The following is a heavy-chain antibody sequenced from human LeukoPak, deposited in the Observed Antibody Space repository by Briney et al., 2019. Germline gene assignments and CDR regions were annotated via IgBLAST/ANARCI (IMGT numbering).Heavy chain of an antibody. J-gene: IGHJ4*02. V-gene: IGHV1-2*02. CDR2: INPNNGDT. D-gene: IGHD3-3*02. Sequence: ASVKVSCRASGYSFTAQYMHWLRQAPGQGVEGMGWINPNNGDTKYAQSFLGRVIITRDTYTTTAYMELSSLRSDDTAVYFCASYPRSVSTPPFDYWGQGTLVTVSS. CDR1: GYSFTAQY. CDR3: ASYPRSVSTPPFDY.